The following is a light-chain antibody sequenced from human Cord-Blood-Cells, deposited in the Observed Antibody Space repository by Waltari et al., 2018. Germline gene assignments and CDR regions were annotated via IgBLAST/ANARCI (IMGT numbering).Light chain of an antibody. J-gene: IGKJ4*01. CDR1: QSISSY. CDR2: AAS. CDR3: QQSYSLT. V-gene: IGKV1-39*01. Sequence: DIQMTQSPSSLSASVGDRVTITCRASQSISSYLNWYQQKPGKAPKLLIYAASSLQSGVPSRFSGSGSGTDFTLTSSSLQPEDFATYYCQQSYSLTFGGGTKVEIK.